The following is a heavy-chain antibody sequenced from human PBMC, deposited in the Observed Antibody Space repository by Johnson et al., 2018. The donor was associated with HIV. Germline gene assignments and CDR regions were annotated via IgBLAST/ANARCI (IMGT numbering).Heavy chain of an antibody. CDR2: ISYDGSNK. CDR1: GFTFSSYA. Sequence: QVQLVESGGGVVQPGRSLRLSCAASGFTFSSYAMHWVRQAPGKGLEWVAVISYDGSNKYYADSVKGRFTISRDNSKNTLYLQMNSLGAEDTAVYYCARGGYSSGWIYAFDIWGQGTMVTVSS. D-gene: IGHD6-19*01. V-gene: IGHV3-30*14. CDR3: ARGGYSSGWIYAFDI. J-gene: IGHJ3*02.